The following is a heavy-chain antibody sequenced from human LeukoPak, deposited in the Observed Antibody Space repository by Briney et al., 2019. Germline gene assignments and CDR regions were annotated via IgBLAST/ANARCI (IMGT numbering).Heavy chain of an antibody. V-gene: IGHV4-59*08. Sequence: SETLSLTCTVSGGFISSYYWSWIRQPPGKGLEWIGYIYYSGSTNYNPSLKSRVTISVDTSKNQFSLKLSSVTAADTAVYYCARHYSSSWMNYYYGMDVWGQGTTVTVSS. J-gene: IGHJ6*02. D-gene: IGHD6-13*01. CDR3: ARHYSSSWMNYYYGMDV. CDR2: IYYSGST. CDR1: GGFISSYY.